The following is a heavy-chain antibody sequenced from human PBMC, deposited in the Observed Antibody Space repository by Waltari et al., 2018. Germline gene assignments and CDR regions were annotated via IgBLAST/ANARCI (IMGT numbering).Heavy chain of an antibody. CDR2: INPGRANT. V-gene: IGHV3-23*04. D-gene: IGHD3-10*01. Sequence: EVQLVQSGGAWVQPGGPRRPSCTPSGSSSSTYAMTWVRQAPGKGLEWVSTINPGRANTYYADSVRGRFTISRDNSKNTLYLQLNNLRAEDTATYYCAKADNKWELLWFDSWGQGNLVIVSS. CDR1: GSSSSTYA. J-gene: IGHJ5*02. CDR3: AKADNKWELLWFDS.